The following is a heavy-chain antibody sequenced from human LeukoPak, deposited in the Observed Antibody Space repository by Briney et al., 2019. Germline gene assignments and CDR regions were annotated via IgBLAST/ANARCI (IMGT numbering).Heavy chain of an antibody. J-gene: IGHJ5*02. CDR1: GFTFSGSA. CDR3: ARMYGGNSFDP. V-gene: IGHV3-73*01. Sequence: PGGSLRLSCAASGFTFSGSALHWVRQASGKGLEWVGRIRSTANGYATAYAASVKGRFTISRDDSKNTAYLQMDSLKTEDTAVYYCARMYGGNSFDPWGQGTLVTVSS. D-gene: IGHD4-23*01. CDR2: IRSTANGYAT.